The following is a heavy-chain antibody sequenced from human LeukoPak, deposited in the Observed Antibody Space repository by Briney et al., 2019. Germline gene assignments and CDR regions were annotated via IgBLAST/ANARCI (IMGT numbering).Heavy chain of an antibody. CDR2: ISSSSSYI. V-gene: IGHV3-21*01. CDR3: ARDLYEGVAGPDY. CDR1: GFTFSSYS. D-gene: IGHD6-19*01. Sequence: GGSLRLSCAASGFTFSSYSMNWVRQAPGKGLEWVSSISSSSSYIYYADSVKGRFTISRDNAKNSLYLQMNSLRAEDTAVYYCARDLYEGVAGPDYWGQGTLVTVSS. J-gene: IGHJ4*02.